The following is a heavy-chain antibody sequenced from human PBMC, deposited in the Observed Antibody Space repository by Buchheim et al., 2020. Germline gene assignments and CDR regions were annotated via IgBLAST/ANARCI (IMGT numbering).Heavy chain of an antibody. Sequence: HLQGSGPGLVRPSETLSLTCTVSGASINSGGYYWDWVRQPPGKGLEWVGHIYSGGSTYFNPSLKSRVTISFVASNNQISLMLTSVTAADTGTYYCARGSYQTGWRGFSYYSMDVWGQGT. CDR2: IYSGGST. D-gene: IGHD6-19*01. J-gene: IGHJ6*02. CDR1: GASINSGGYY. V-gene: IGHV4-39*07. CDR3: ARGSYQTGWRGFSYYSMDV.